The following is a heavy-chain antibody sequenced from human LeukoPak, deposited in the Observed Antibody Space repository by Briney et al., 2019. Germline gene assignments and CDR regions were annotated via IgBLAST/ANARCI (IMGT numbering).Heavy chain of an antibody. CDR2: IKQDGSEK. V-gene: IGHV3-7*01. J-gene: IGHJ4*02. CDR1: GFTFSSYW. CDR3: ARDGSLLWFGELWYYFDY. Sequence: PGGSLRLSCAASGFTFSSYWMSWVRQAPGKGLEWVANIKQDGSEKYYVDSVKGRFTISRDNAKNSLYLQMNSLRAEDTAVYYCARDGSLLWFGELWYYFDYWGQGTLVTVSS. D-gene: IGHD3-10*01.